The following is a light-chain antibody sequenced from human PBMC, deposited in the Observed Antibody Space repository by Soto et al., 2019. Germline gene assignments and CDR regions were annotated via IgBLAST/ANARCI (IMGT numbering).Light chain of an antibody. CDR3: ATWDDSLNGPV. CDR1: GSNIGSYT. Sequence: QSVVTQPPSASGTPGQRVAISCSGSGSNIGSYTVSWYRQLPGTAPKLLIYSNNERPSGVPDRFSASESGASASLAISGLQSDDEAEYYCATWDDSLNGPVFGGGTQLTVL. J-gene: IGLJ2*01. V-gene: IGLV1-44*01. CDR2: SNN.